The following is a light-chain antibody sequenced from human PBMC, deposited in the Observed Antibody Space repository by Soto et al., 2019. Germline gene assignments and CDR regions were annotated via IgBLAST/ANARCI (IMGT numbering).Light chain of an antibody. CDR2: TAG. Sequence: QSVLTQPLSASASPGQRVTISCSGGSSNIGSNTVAWYQHLPGTAPPRLIFTAGQRPSGVPGRFSGSKSGTSASLAISGLQAEDEADYFCCSYAGSHTHVVFGGGTKLTVL. CDR3: CSYAGSHTHVV. V-gene: IGLV1-44*01. CDR1: SSNIGSNT. J-gene: IGLJ2*01.